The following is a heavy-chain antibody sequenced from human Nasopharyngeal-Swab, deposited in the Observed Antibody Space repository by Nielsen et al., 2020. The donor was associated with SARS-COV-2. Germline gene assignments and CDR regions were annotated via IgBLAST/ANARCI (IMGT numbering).Heavy chain of an antibody. CDR3: ASTPLDSSGYYYDFDY. D-gene: IGHD3-22*01. CDR2: ISYDGSNK. J-gene: IGHJ4*02. V-gene: IGHV3-30-3*01. Sequence: GRSLRLSCAASGFTFSSYTMHWVRQAPGKGLEWVAVISYDGSNKYYADSVKGRFTISRDISKNTLYLQMNSLGAEDTAVFYCASTPLDSSGYYYDFDYWGRGTLVTVSS. CDR1: GFTFSSYT.